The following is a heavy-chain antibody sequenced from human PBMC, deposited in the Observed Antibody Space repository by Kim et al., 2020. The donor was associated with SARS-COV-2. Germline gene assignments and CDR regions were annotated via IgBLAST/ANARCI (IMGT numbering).Heavy chain of an antibody. CDR2: INHSGST. J-gene: IGHJ6*02. D-gene: IGHD3-10*01. Sequence: SETLSLTCAVYGGSFSGYYWSWIRQPPGKGLEWIGEINHSGSTNYNPSLKSRVTISVDTSKNQFSLKLSSVTAADTAVYYCARGRGGFLYYYYGMDVWGQGTTVTVSS. CDR1: GGSFSGYY. V-gene: IGHV4-34*01. CDR3: ARGRGGFLYYYYGMDV.